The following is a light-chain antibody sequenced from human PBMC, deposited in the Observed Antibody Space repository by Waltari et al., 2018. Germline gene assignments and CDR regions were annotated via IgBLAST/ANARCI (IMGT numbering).Light chain of an antibody. CDR2: HAS. CDR1: QGVGKY. CDR3: QKYDFLPAT. V-gene: IGKV3-20*01. J-gene: IGKJ1*01. Sequence: ENVLTQSPGTLSLSPGERATLPCRASQGVGKYLAWYQQRPGQAPRHPLYHASIRATGIPDRFSGSGFGTDFSLTISRLEPEDFAVYYCQKYDFLPATFGQGTTVEIK.